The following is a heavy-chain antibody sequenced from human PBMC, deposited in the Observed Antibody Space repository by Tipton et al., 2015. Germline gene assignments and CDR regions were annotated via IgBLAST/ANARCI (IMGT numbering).Heavy chain of an antibody. J-gene: IGHJ4*02. D-gene: IGHD3-16*02. CDR1: GDSISSYY. CDR3: ARQGGPYDYVRGTYRRLDHFDY. V-gene: IGHV4-59*01. Sequence: TLSLTCTVSGDSISSYYWSWIRQPPGKGLEWIGYIYYSGSTNYNPSLKSRVTISIDTSKKQLSLKLRSVTAADTAVYYCARQGGPYDYVRGTYRRLDHFDYWGQGTLVTVSS. CDR2: IYYSGST.